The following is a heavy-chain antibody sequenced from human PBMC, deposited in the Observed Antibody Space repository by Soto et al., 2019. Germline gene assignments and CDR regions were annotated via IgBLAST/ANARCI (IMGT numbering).Heavy chain of an antibody. Sequence: ASVKVSCKVSGYTLTELSMHWVRQAPGKGLEWMGGFDPEDGETIYAQKFQGRVTMTGDTSTDTAYMELSSLRSEDTAVYYCARVVVVASSDAFDIWGQGTMVTVSS. D-gene: IGHD2-15*01. CDR1: GYTLTELS. CDR3: ARVVVVASSDAFDI. J-gene: IGHJ3*02. V-gene: IGHV1-24*01. CDR2: FDPEDGET.